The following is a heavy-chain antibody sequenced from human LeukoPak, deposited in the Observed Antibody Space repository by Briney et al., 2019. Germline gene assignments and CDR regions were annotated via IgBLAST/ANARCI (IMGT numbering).Heavy chain of an antibody. V-gene: IGHV4-59*12. CDR2: VYYTGST. Sequence: PSETLSLTCTVSGGSISNYYWSWIRQPPGKGLEWIGYVYYTGSTSYNPSLKSRVTMSVDTSKNQLSLKLTSVTAADTALYYCAREIATSGGNSRALDYWGQGTLVTVSS. J-gene: IGHJ4*02. D-gene: IGHD4-23*01. CDR3: AREIATSGGNSRALDY. CDR1: GGSISNYY.